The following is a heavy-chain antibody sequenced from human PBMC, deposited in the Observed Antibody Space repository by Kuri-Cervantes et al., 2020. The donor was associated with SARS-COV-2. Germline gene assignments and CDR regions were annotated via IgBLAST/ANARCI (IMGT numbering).Heavy chain of an antibody. J-gene: IGHJ4*02. CDR1: GGSISSSSYY. CDR2: IYYSGST. CDR3: ARTKRSTVVTPSVPYFDY. Sequence: ESLKISCTVSGGSISSSSYYWGWIRQPPGKGLEWIGSIYYSGSTYYNPSLKSRVTISVDTSKNQFSLKLSSVTAADTAVYYCARTKRSTVVTPSVPYFDYWGQGTLVTVSS. V-gene: IGHV4-39*07. D-gene: IGHD4-23*01.